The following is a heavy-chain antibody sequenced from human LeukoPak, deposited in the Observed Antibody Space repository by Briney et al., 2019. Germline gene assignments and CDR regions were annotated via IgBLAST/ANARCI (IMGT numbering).Heavy chain of an antibody. CDR3: ARGGGYCSSTSCLPFDY. Sequence: PSETLSLTCAVYGGSFSGYYWSWIRQPPGKGLEWIGEINHSGSTYYNPSLKSRVTISVDRSKNQFSLKLSSVTAADTAVYYCARGGGYCSSTSCLPFDYWGQGTLVTVSS. CDR2: INHSGST. J-gene: IGHJ4*02. CDR1: GGSFSGYY. V-gene: IGHV4-34*01. D-gene: IGHD2-2*01.